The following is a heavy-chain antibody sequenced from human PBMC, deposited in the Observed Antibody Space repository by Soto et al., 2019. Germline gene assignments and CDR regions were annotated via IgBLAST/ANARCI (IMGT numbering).Heavy chain of an antibody. Sequence: ASMKGSCKASGYTFTSYGISWVRQAPGQGLEWMRWISAYNGNTNYAQKLQGRVTMTTDTSTSTAYMELRSLRSDDTAVYYCARDLVVVAATHYYYYGMDVWGQGTTVTV. D-gene: IGHD2-15*01. CDR1: GYTFTSYG. CDR3: ARDLVVVAATHYYYYGMDV. J-gene: IGHJ6*02. CDR2: ISAYNGNT. V-gene: IGHV1-18*01.